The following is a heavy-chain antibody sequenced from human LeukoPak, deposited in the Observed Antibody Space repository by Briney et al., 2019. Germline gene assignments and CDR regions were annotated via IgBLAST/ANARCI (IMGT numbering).Heavy chain of an antibody. J-gene: IGHJ4*02. CDR1: GYRFTSYW. D-gene: IGHD3-10*01. CDR2: IYPGDSDT. V-gene: IGHV5-51*01. CDR3: ARSSGSGSPFYFDY. Sequence: GGSLKISCKGSGYRFTSYWIGWVRQMPGKGLEGMGIIYPGDSDTRYSPSFQGQVTISADKSISTAYLQWSSLKASVTAMYYCARSSGSGSPFYFDYWGQGTLVTVSS.